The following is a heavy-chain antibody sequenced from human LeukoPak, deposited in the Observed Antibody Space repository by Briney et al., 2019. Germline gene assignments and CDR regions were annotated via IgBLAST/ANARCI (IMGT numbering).Heavy chain of an antibody. V-gene: IGHV1-24*01. J-gene: IGHJ4*02. CDR3: AKDQWVAVGNPDRDRVYNFDY. CDR2: FDPEDGET. CDR1: GYTLTELS. D-gene: IGHD1-26*01. Sequence: GASVKVSCMVSGYTLTELSMHWVRQAPGKGLEWMGGFDPEDGETIYAQKFQGRVTMTEDTSTDTAYMELSSLRSEDTAVYYCAKDQWVAVGNPDRDRVYNFDYWGRGTLVTVSS.